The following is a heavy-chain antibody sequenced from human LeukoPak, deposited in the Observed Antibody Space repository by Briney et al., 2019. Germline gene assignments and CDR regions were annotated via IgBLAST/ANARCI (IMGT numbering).Heavy chain of an antibody. Sequence: PSETLSLTCTVSGYSISSGYFWGWMRQPPGKGLEWIGSIYQSETAHYNPSLKSRVTISVDTSKNQFSLKLRSVMAADTAVYYCARVSRGNSVGGDYWGQGTLVTVSS. V-gene: IGHV4-38-2*02. D-gene: IGHD4-23*01. CDR3: ARVSRGNSVGGDY. CDR1: GYSISSGYF. J-gene: IGHJ4*02. CDR2: IYQSETA.